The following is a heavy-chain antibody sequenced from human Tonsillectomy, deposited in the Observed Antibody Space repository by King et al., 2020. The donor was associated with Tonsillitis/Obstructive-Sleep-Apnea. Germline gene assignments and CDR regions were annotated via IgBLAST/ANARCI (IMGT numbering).Heavy chain of an antibody. CDR1: GGSVSSTSYY. Sequence: QLQESGPGLVKPSETLSLTCTVSGGSVSSTSYYWGWVRQPPGKGLEWIGSIYYTGTTYYNPSLESRVPVSVDTYQNHFSLKLNSVTAADTAVYSCARHVDDTREYYSCMDVWGTGTTVTVAS. D-gene: IGHD1-1*01. CDR3: ARHVDDTREYYSCMDV. J-gene: IGHJ6*03. CDR2: IYYTGTT. V-gene: IGHV4-39*01.